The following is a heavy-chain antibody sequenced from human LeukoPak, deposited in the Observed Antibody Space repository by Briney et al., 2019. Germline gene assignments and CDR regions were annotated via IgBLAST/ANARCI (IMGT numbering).Heavy chain of an antibody. Sequence: PGRSLRLSCAASGFTFSSYGMHWVRQAPGKGLEWVAVISYDGSNKYYADSVKGRFTISRDNSKNTLYLQMNSLRAEDTAVYYCAKPHFDSWGQGTLVTVSS. CDR3: AKPHFDS. J-gene: IGHJ4*02. V-gene: IGHV3-30*18. CDR1: GFTFSSYG. CDR2: ISYDGSNK.